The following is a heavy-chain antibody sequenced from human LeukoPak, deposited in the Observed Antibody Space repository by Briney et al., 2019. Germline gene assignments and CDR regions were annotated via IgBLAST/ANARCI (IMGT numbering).Heavy chain of an antibody. CDR3: ARDDYGGNSDH. V-gene: IGHV4-39*07. CDR2: IYYSGST. J-gene: IGHJ4*02. Sequence: SETLSLTCTVSGGSISSSSYYWGWIRQPPGKGLEWIGSIYYSGSTYYNPSLKSRVTISVDTSKNQFSLKLSSVTAADTAVYYCARDDYGGNSDHWGQGTLVTVSS. D-gene: IGHD4-23*01. CDR1: GGSISSSSYY.